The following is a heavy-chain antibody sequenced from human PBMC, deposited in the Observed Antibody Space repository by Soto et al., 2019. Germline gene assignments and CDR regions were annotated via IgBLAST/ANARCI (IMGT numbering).Heavy chain of an antibody. V-gene: IGHV3-48*01. CDR2: ISSSSSTI. CDR3: ARVFSGSPISFDI. CDR1: GFTFSSYS. D-gene: IGHD3-10*02. Sequence: GGSLRLSCAASGFTFSSYSMNWVRQAPGKGLEWVSYISSSSSTIYYADSVKGRFTISRDNAKNSLYLQMNSLRAEDTAVYYCARVFSGSPISFDIWGQGTMVTVSS. J-gene: IGHJ3*02.